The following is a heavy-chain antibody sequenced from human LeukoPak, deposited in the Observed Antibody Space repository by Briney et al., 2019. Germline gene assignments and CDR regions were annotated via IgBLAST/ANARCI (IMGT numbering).Heavy chain of an antibody. J-gene: IGHJ4*02. CDR1: GGSISSYY. Sequence: SETLSLTCTVSGGSISSYYWSWIRKPPGKGLEWIGYIYYSGSTNYNPSLKSRVTISVDTSKNQFSLKLSSVTAADTAVYYCARWDQDSSAYYYFDYWGQGTLVTVSS. D-gene: IGHD3-22*01. V-gene: IGHV4-59*08. CDR3: ARWDQDSSAYYYFDY. CDR2: IYYSGST.